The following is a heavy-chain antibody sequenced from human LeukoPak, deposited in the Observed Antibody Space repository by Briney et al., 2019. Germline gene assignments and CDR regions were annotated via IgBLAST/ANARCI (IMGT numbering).Heavy chain of an antibody. D-gene: IGHD4-17*01. V-gene: IGHV4-34*01. Sequence: PSETLSLTCAVYGGSFSGYYWSWIRQPPGKGLEWIGEINHSGSTNYNPSLKSRVTISVDTSKNQFSLKLSSVTAADTAVYYCARYGDYAGGYFDYWGQGTLVTVSS. CDR3: ARYGDYAGGYFDY. CDR2: INHSGST. CDR1: GGSFSGYY. J-gene: IGHJ4*02.